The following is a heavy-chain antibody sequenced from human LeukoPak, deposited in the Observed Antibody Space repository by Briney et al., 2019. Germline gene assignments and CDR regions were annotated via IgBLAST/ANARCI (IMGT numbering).Heavy chain of an antibody. V-gene: IGHV3-48*01. Sequence: PGGSLSLSCAASGLTLSTYSMNWVRQAPGKGLEWVSYIHSSSSAIYYADSVRGRFTISRDNARNSLYLQMNSLRAEDTAMYYCATLNCGDYGSFNYWGRGTLVTVSS. CDR3: ATLNCGDYGSFNY. CDR2: IHSSSSAI. J-gene: IGHJ4*02. CDR1: GLTLSTYS. D-gene: IGHD4-17*01.